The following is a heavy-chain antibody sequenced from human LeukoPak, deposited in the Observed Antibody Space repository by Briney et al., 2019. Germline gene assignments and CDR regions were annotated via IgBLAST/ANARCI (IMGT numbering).Heavy chain of an antibody. D-gene: IGHD4-17*01. J-gene: IGHJ4*02. CDR2: ISYDGSNK. CDR1: GFTFSSYG. CDR3: ARDLTSVPTR. Sequence: GGSLRLSCAASGFTFSSYGMHWVRQAPGKGLEWVAVISYDGSNKYYADSVKGRFTISRHNSKNTLYLQMNSLRVEDTAVYYCARDLTSVPTRWGQGTLVTVSS. V-gene: IGHV3-30*03.